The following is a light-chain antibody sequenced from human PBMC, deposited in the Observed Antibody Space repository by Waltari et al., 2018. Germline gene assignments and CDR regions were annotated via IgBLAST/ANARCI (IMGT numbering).Light chain of an antibody. J-gene: IGLJ3*02. Sequence: QSILTQPPSVSGAPGQRVTISCTGSSSTIGAGHDVHWDQDFPGTGPKLLIYGNNNRPSGVPDRFSGSKSGTSASLTITGLQAEDEADYYCQSFDTSLSHGVVFGGGTKVTVL. V-gene: IGLV1-40*02. CDR1: SSTIGAGHD. CDR2: GNN. CDR3: QSFDTSLSHGVV.